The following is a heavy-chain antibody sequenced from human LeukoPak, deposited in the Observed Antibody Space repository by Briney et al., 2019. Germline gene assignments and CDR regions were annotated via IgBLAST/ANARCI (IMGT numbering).Heavy chain of an antibody. CDR2: IYSGGST. CDR1: GFTVSSNY. Sequence: PGGSLRLSCAASGFTVSSNYMSWVRQAPVKGLEWVSVIYSGGSTYYADSVKGRFTISRDNSKNTLYLQMNSLRAEDTAVYYCARDPPVRGDYYYGMDVWGQGTTVTVSS. V-gene: IGHV3-66*01. J-gene: IGHJ6*02. D-gene: IGHD3-10*01. CDR3: ARDPPVRGDYYYGMDV.